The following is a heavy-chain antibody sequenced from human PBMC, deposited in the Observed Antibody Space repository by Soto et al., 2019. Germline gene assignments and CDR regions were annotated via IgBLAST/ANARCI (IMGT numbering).Heavy chain of an antibody. V-gene: IGHV3-23*01. Sequence: LSLTCAASGFTFSNYAMSWVRQAPGKGLEWVSGISSSGGRTYYADSVKGRFTISRDNSKNRLYLQMNSLRVEDTAVYYCGNDPTGDYVGAFEMWGQGTMVTVSS. D-gene: IGHD4-17*01. CDR3: GNDPTGDYVGAFEM. CDR1: GFTFSNYA. J-gene: IGHJ3*02. CDR2: ISSSGGRT.